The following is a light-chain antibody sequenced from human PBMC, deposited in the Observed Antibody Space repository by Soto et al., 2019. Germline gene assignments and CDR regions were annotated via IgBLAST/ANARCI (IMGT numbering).Light chain of an antibody. V-gene: IGKV3-20*01. CDR2: GAS. CDR3: QPYGSSPRT. Sequence: EIVLTQSPGTLSLSPGERATLSCRASQSVAGRYLAWYQQKPGQAPRLLIYGASTRATGIPDSFSGSGSGTDFTLTISRLEPEDVAVYYCQPYGSSPRTFGQGTKVEIK. J-gene: IGKJ1*01. CDR1: QSVAGRY.